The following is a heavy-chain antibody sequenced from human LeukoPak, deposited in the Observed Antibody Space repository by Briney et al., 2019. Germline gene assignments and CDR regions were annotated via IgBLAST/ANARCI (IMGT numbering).Heavy chain of an antibody. Sequence: AGGSLRLSCAASGFSFSIYAMSWVRQAPGKGLGWVSGISGSGYSTNYADSVKGRITISRDNSKDTLYLQMNSLRAEDTAVYYCAKDYYGSGTYFYSYSYMDVWGKGTTVTVSS. J-gene: IGHJ6*03. CDR1: GFSFSIYA. CDR3: AKDYYGSGTYFYSYSYMDV. D-gene: IGHD3-10*01. V-gene: IGHV3-23*01. CDR2: ISGSGYST.